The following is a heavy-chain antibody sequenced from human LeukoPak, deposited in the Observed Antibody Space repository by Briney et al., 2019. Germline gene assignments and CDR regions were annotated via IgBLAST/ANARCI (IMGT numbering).Heavy chain of an antibody. V-gene: IGHV3-23*01. CDR2: ISGSGGST. CDR1: GFTFSSYG. CDR3: AKWGSPSAELLWFGELVQYYFDY. D-gene: IGHD3-10*01. Sequence: GGTLRLSCAASGFTFSSYGMSWVRQAPGKGLEWVSAISGSGGSTYYADSVKGRFTISRDNSKNTLYLQMNSLRAEDTAVYYCAKWGSPSAELLWFGELVQYYFDYWGQGTLVTVSS. J-gene: IGHJ4*02.